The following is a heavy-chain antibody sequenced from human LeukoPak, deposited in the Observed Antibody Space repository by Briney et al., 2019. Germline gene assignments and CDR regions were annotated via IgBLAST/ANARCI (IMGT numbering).Heavy chain of an antibody. D-gene: IGHD3-22*01. Sequence: SETLSLTCAVYGGSFSGYYWSWIRQPPGKGLEWIGEINHSGSTNYNPSLKSRVTISVDTSKNQFSLKLSSVTAADTAVYYCARGSADMIIGGTYYFDYWGQGTLVTVSS. V-gene: IGHV4-34*01. CDR1: GGSFSGYY. CDR3: ARGSADMIIGGTYYFDY. CDR2: INHSGST. J-gene: IGHJ4*02.